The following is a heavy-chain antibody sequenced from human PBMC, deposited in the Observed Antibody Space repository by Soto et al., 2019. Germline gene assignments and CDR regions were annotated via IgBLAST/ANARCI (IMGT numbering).Heavy chain of an antibody. D-gene: IGHD1-7*01. CDR3: ARGLYNWNYVDAFDI. CDR1: GGSFSGYY. J-gene: IGHJ3*02. CDR2: INHSGST. V-gene: IGHV4-34*01. Sequence: SGALSLTCAVYGGSFSGYYWSWIRQPPGKGLEWIGEINHSGSTNYNPSLKSRVTISVDTSKNQFSLKLSSVTAADTAVYYCARGLYNWNYVDAFDIWRPGTMVS.